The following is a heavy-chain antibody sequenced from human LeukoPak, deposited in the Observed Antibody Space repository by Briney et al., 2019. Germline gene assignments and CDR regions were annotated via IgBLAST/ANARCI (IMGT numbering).Heavy chain of an antibody. Sequence: PGGSLRLSCAASGFTFTSSAMHWVRQAPGKGLEWVAVISYDGSNKYYADSVKGRFTISRDDFKNTLYLQMNSLRADDTAVYYCAKERQTGDYFTSDFWGQGTLVTVSS. J-gene: IGHJ4*02. CDR3: AKERQTGDYFTSDF. D-gene: IGHD4-17*01. CDR2: ISYDGSNK. V-gene: IGHV3-30-3*01. CDR1: GFTFTSSA.